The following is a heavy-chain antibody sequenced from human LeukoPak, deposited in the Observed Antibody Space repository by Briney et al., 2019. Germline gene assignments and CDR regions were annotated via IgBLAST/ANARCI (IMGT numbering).Heavy chain of an antibody. CDR3: AREMGYSSSWYPAY. V-gene: IGHV1-18*04. Sequence: GASVKVSCKASGYAFTSYGISWVRQAPGQGLEWMGWISAYNGNTNYAQKLQGRVTMTTDTSTSTAYMELRSLRSDDTAVYYCAREMGYSSSWYPAYWGQGTLVTVSS. CDR2: ISAYNGNT. CDR1: GYAFTSYG. J-gene: IGHJ4*02. D-gene: IGHD6-13*01.